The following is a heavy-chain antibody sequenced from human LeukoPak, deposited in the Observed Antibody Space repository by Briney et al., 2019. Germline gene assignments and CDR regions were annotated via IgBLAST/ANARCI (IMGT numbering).Heavy chain of an antibody. CDR2: ISSTSDYL. V-gene: IGHV3-21*01. D-gene: IGHD2-8*02. Sequence: PGGSLRLSCAASGFTFSAYGMHWVRQAPGKGLEWVSSISSTSDYLDHADSLKGRFTISRDNAKKSLYLEMNSLRAEDTAVYYCARAWSRVDPFDMWGQGTMVTVSS. CDR1: GFTFSAYG. J-gene: IGHJ3*02. CDR3: ARAWSRVDPFDM.